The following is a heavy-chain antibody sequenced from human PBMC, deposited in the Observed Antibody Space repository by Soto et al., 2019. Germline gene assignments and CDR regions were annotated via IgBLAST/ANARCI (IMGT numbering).Heavy chain of an antibody. D-gene: IGHD5-18*01. CDR1: GDSISSYY. Sequence: PSETLSLTCAVSGDSISSYYCMWIRQPPGKALESIGYLYYGRSANYNPSLKSRVTMSVDTSTNQYSLKLSSVTAADTAVYYCVCIVSGVYINGFDTSGMDVLGQGTALTVSS. CDR2: LYYGRSA. J-gene: IGHJ6*02. CDR3: VCIVSGVYINGFDTSGMDV. V-gene: IGHV4-59*12.